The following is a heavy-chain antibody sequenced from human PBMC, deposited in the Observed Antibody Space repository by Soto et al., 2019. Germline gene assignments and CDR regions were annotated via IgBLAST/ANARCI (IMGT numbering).Heavy chain of an antibody. V-gene: IGHV3-74*01. J-gene: IGHJ4*02. CDR2: VSRDGSST. Sequence: EVQLVESGGGLVQPGGSLRLSCAGSGLTFSNFWIHWVRQAPGQGLAWVSRVSRDGSSTNYADTVKGRFTVSRDFAKNTVYLQMNSLRAEATAVYFCARESSGYSCYFDYWGQGTLVTVSS. CDR3: ARESSGYSCYFDY. D-gene: IGHD5-12*01. CDR1: GLTFSNFW.